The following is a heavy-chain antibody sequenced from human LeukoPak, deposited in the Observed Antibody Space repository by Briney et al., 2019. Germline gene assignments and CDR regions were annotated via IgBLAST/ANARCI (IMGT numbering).Heavy chain of an antibody. CDR1: GYSFTSYW. V-gene: IGHV5-51*01. CDR2: VYPGGSDT. Sequence: GESLKISCKGSGYSFTSYWIGWVRQMPGKGLEWMGTVYPGGSDTRYSPSFQGQVTISADKSINTAYLQWSSLKASDTAMYFCARQAYCGNGVCLCDYWGQGTLVTVSS. D-gene: IGHD2-8*01. CDR3: ARQAYCGNGVCLCDY. J-gene: IGHJ4*02.